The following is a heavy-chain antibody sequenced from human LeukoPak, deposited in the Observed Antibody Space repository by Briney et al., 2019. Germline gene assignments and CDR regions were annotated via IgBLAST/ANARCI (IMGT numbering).Heavy chain of an antibody. D-gene: IGHD1-14*01. CDR3: ARHGTISSESYFDY. J-gene: IGHJ4*02. CDR2: IHNSGRT. V-gene: IGHV4-59*08. CDR1: GGSISGFD. Sequence: PSETLSLTCTVSGGSISGFDWSWIRQPPGKGLEWIGYIHNSGRTNYNPSLKSRVTGFVDTSKNRVSLRLSSVTAADTAVYYCARHGTISSESYFDYWGQGALVTVSS.